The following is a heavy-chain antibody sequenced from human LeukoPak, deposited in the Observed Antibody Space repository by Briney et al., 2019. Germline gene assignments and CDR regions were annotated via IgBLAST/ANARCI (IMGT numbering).Heavy chain of an antibody. D-gene: IGHD4-17*01. V-gene: IGHV3-48*03. CDR2: ISSSGSTI. Sequence: GGSLRLSCAASGFTFSSYEMNWVRQAPGKGLEWVSYISSSGSTIYYADSVKGQFTISRDNAKNSLYLQMNSLRAEDTAVYYCARDEYGDYAYWGQGTLVTVSS. CDR3: ARDEYGDYAY. J-gene: IGHJ4*02. CDR1: GFTFSSYE.